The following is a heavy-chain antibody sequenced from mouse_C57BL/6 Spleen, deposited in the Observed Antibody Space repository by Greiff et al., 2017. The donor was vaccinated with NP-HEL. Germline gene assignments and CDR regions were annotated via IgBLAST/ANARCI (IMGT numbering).Heavy chain of an antibody. CDR2: IYPGSGST. J-gene: IGHJ4*01. V-gene: IGHV1-55*01. Sequence: QVQLKQPGAELVKPGASVKMSCKASGYTFTSYWITWVKQRPGQGLEWIGDIYPGSGSTNYNEKFKSKATLTVDTSSSTAYMQLSSLTSEDSAVYYCARWHDGYYEYYAMDYWGQGTSVTVSS. D-gene: IGHD2-3*01. CDR1: GYTFTSYW. CDR3: ARWHDGYYEYYAMDY.